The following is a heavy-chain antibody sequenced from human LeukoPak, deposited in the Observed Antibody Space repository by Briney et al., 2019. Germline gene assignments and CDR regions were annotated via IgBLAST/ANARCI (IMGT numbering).Heavy chain of an antibody. Sequence: GGSLRLSCAASGFTFSSYNMNWVRQAPGKGLEWVSSISGSSSYISYADSVKGRFTISRDNAKNSVYLQMNSLRAEDTAVYYCARQFDYWGRGTLVTVSS. CDR3: ARQFDY. CDR2: ISGSSSYI. V-gene: IGHV3-21*01. CDR1: GFTFSSYN. J-gene: IGHJ4*02.